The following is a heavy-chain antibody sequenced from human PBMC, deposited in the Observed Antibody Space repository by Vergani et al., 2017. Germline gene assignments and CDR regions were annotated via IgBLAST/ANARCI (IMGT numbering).Heavy chain of an antibody. CDR1: GGTFSSYA. Sequence: QVQLVQSGAEVKKPGSSVKVSCKASGGTFSSYAISWVRQAPGQGLEWMGGIIPIFGIANYAQKFQGRVTITADKSTSTAYMELSSLRSEDTAVYYCARPITYYYDIIPRENRYYYYGMDVWGQGTTVTVSS. V-gene: IGHV1-69*17. CDR3: ARPITYYYDIIPRENRYYYYGMDV. J-gene: IGHJ6*02. D-gene: IGHD3-22*01. CDR2: IIPIFGIA.